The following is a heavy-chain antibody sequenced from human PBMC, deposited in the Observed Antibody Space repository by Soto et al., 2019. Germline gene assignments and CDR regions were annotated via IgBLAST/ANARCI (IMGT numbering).Heavy chain of an antibody. V-gene: IGHV1-18*01. CDR2: ISAYNGNT. J-gene: IGHJ4*02. D-gene: IGHD3-9*01. Sequence: ASVKVSCKASGYTFTSYGISWVRQAPGQGLEWMGWISAYNGNTNYAQKLQGRVTMTTDTSTSTAYMELRSLRSDDTAVYYCARDYGGILTGYLPRFDYWGQGTLVTVSS. CDR1: GYTFTSYG. CDR3: ARDYGGILTGYLPRFDY.